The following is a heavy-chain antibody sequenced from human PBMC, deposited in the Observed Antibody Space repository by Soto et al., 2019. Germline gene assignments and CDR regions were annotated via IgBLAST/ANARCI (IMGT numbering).Heavy chain of an antibody. Sequence: QVTLKESGPVLVKPTETLTLTCTVSGFSLSNARMGVSWIRQPPGKALEWLAHIFSNDEKSYSTSLKSRLTISKDTSKSQVVLTMTNMDPVDTATYYGARISSSSWYHYFDYWGQGTLVTVSS. V-gene: IGHV2-26*01. CDR1: GFSLSNARMG. CDR3: ARISSSSWYHYFDY. CDR2: IFSNDEK. D-gene: IGHD6-13*01. J-gene: IGHJ4*02.